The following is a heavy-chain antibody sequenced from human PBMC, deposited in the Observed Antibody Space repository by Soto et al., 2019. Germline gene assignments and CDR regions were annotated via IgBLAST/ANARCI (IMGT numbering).Heavy chain of an antibody. D-gene: IGHD2-8*01. Sequence: EVQLVESGGGLVQPGGSLRLSCAASGFTFSANWMTWVRQAPGKGLEWGANIKEDGAAIYYVDSVKGRFTISRDNAKNSLYLQMNRLRGEDTAVYYCATLRGTYCSSNGVCDVDYFGVDVWGQGTTVTVSS. V-gene: IGHV3-7*01. CDR1: GFTFSANW. J-gene: IGHJ6*02. CDR2: IKEDGAAI. CDR3: ATLRGTYCSSNGVCDVDYFGVDV.